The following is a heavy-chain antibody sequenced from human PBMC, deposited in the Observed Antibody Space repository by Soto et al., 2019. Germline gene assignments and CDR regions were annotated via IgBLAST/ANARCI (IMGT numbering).Heavy chain of an antibody. CDR1: GFTFSIYA. V-gene: IGHV3-23*04. CDR3: SISAGYGGAFDV. CDR2: ITNNGDTT. Sequence: EKQLVESGGALAQPGGSLRLSCVGSGFTFSIYALTWVRQAPGKGLEWVSLITNNGDTTFFGDSVQGRFSISRDTSKNTLYLQLENLRAEDPAVYYCSISAGYGGAFDVWGQGTMVAMSS. J-gene: IGHJ3*01. D-gene: IGHD5-12*01.